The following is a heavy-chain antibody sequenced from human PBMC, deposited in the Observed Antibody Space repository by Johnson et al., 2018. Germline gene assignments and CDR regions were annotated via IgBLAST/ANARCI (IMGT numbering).Heavy chain of an antibody. V-gene: IGHV4-59*01. CDR2: IFSSGSI. D-gene: IGHD1-26*01. CDR1: SGSISNYY. CDR3: ARETTGATEGLDV. Sequence: QVQLQESGPGLVKPSETLSITCTVLSGSISNYYWSWIRQSPGKGLEWIGFIFSSGSITYTPSLKSRVTMSLDTSKKQFSLKLSSVTDADPAVNYCARETTGATEGLDVWGKGTTVTVSS. J-gene: IGHJ6*04.